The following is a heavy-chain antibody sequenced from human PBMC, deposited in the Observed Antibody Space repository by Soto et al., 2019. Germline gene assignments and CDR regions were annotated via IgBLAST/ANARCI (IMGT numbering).Heavy chain of an antibody. CDR2: IGGAYDT. Sequence: EVHLLESGGGLVQPGGSLRLSCEASGFTFSDYVMNWVRQGPGKGLEWVLTIGGAYDTYYADSVKGRFTISRDNSKSTLFLQMNNLRAEDTALYFCAKDGTTGGQHYYGMDVWGQGTTVTVSS. CDR1: GFTFSDYV. V-gene: IGHV3-23*01. J-gene: IGHJ6*02. CDR3: AKDGTTGGQHYYGMDV. D-gene: IGHD2-15*01.